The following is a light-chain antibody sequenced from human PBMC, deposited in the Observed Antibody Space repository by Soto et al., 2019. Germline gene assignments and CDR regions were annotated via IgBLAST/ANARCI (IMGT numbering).Light chain of an antibody. V-gene: IGKV3-15*01. J-gene: IGKJ4*01. Sequence: EIVMTQSPATLSVSPGERATLSCRASQSVSSSLAWYQQNPGQAPRLIIYGASTRATGIPARFSGSGSGTEFTLIISSLQSEDFAIYYCQHYNNWPLTFGGGTKVDIK. CDR3: QHYNNWPLT. CDR1: QSVSSS. CDR2: GAS.